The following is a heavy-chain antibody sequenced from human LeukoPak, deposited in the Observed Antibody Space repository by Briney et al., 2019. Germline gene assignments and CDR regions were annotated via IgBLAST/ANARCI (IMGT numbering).Heavy chain of an antibody. V-gene: IGHV3-30*01. D-gene: IGHD2-2*01. CDR3: ARDSTDAFDI. J-gene: IGHJ3*02. Sequence: GGSLRLSCAASGFTFSNYAMNWVRQAPGKGLEWVAVISYDGSNKYYADSVKGRFTISRDNSKNTLYLQMNSLRAEDTAVYYCARDSTDAFDIWGQGTMVTVSS. CDR1: GFTFSNYA. CDR2: ISYDGSNK.